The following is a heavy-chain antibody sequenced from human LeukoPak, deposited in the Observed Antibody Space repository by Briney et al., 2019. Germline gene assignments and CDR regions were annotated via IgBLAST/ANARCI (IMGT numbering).Heavy chain of an antibody. J-gene: IGHJ4*02. CDR1: GFTFSSYW. Sequence: GGSLRPSCAVSGFTFSSYWMHWVRQAPGKGLVWVSRIDRDGSRINYADSVKGRFTISRDNGKNTLFLQMNSLRAEDAAVYYCVRGNDYGGPHYWGQGTLVTVSS. D-gene: IGHD4-23*01. CDR2: IDRDGSRI. V-gene: IGHV3-74*01. CDR3: VRGNDYGGPHY.